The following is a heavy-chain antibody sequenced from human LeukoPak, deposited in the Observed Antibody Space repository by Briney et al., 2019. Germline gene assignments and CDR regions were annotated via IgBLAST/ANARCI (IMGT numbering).Heavy chain of an antibody. D-gene: IGHD2-15*01. J-gene: IGHJ4*02. CDR1: GYSISSGYY. CDR3: ARSRSGGSDY. CDR2: IYHSGST. Sequence: PSETLSLTCAVSGYSISSGYYWGWIRQPPGKGLEWIGSIYHSGSTYYNPSLKSRVTISVDTSKNQFSLKLSSVTAADTAVYYCARSRSGGSDYWGQGTLVTVSS. V-gene: IGHV4-38-2*01.